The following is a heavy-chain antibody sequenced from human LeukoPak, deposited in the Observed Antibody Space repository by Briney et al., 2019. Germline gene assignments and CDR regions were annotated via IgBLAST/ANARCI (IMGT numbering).Heavy chain of an antibody. D-gene: IGHD2-2*01. V-gene: IGHV3-74*01. CDR1: GNYW. CDR3: VSFYETY. Sequence: HAGGSLRLSCAASGNYWMHWVRQAPGKGLVWVSDINSDGSWTSYADSEKGRFTISKDNAKNTVYLQMNNLRAEDTAVYYCVSFYETYWGRGTLVTVSS. J-gene: IGHJ4*02. CDR2: INSDGSWT.